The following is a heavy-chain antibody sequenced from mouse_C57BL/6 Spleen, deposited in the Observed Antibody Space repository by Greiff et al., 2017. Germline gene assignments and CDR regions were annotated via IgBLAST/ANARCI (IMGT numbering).Heavy chain of an antibody. J-gene: IGHJ2*01. V-gene: IGHV1-50*01. Sequence: QVQLQQSGAELVKPGASVKLSCKASGYTFTSYWMQWVKQRPGQGLEWIGEIDPSDSYTNYNQKFKGKATLTVDTSSSTAYMQLRSLTSEDSAVYYCARYYYGSSHNFDYWGQGTTLTVSS. CDR3: ARYYYGSSHNFDY. CDR1: GYTFTSYW. D-gene: IGHD1-1*01. CDR2: IDPSDSYT.